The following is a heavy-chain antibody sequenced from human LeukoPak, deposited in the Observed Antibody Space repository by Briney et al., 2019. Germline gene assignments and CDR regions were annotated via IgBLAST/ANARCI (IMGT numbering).Heavy chain of an antibody. CDR2: ISTTSSYI. D-gene: IGHD1-26*01. Sequence: PGGSLRLSCAASGFTFSTYSMTWVRQAPGKGLEWVSSISTTSSYIYYADSVKGRFTISRDNAKNSLYLQMNSLRAEDTAVYYCARDPGWELLVERAFDIWGQGTMVTVSS. CDR1: GFTFSTYS. J-gene: IGHJ3*02. CDR3: ARDPGWELLVERAFDI. V-gene: IGHV3-21*01.